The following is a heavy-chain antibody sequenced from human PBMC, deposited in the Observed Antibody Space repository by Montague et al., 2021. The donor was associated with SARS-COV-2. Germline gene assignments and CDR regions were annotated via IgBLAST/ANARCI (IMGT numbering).Heavy chain of an antibody. Sequence: PALVKPTQTLTLTCTFSGFSLSTGGMCVSWIRQPPGKALEWLALIDWDDDKYYSTSLKTRLTISKDTSKNQVVLTMTNMDPVDTATYYCARMTTVTYPYYYYGMDVWGQGTTVTVSS. V-gene: IGHV2-70*01. CDR3: ARMTTVTYPYYYYGMDV. D-gene: IGHD4-17*01. CDR1: GFSLSTGGMC. J-gene: IGHJ6*02. CDR2: IDWDDDK.